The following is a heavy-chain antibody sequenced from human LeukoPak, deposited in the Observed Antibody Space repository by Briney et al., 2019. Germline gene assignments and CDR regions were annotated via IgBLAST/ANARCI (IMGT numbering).Heavy chain of an antibody. Sequence: GGSLRLSCAASGFTFSSYAMSWVRQAPARGLEWISSISFSGGSTYYAGSVKGRFIISRDHSKNTLYLQMNSLRAEDTAVYYCARDLVARGDYWGQGTLVTVSS. CDR3: ARDLVARGDY. V-gene: IGHV3-23*01. J-gene: IGHJ4*02. D-gene: IGHD5-12*01. CDR1: GFTFSSYA. CDR2: ISFSGGST.